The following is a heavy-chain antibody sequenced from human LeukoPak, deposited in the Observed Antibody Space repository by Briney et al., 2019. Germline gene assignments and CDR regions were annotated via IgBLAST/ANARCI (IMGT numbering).Heavy chain of an antibody. CDR3: ARGRNIAVAGTRWFDP. D-gene: IGHD6-19*01. J-gene: IGHJ5*02. CDR1: GYTFTGYY. Sequence: ASVTVSFKASGYTFTGYYMHWVRQAPGQGLEWMGWINPNSGGTNYAQKFQGRVTMTRDTPISTAYMELSRLRSDDTAVYYCARGRNIAVAGTRWFDPWGQGTLVTVSS. V-gene: IGHV1-2*02. CDR2: INPNSGGT.